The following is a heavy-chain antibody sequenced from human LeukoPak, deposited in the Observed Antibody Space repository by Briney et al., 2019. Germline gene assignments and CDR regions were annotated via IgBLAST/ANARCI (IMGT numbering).Heavy chain of an antibody. CDR3: ARDPGYGGTPYYFDY. D-gene: IGHD4-23*01. J-gene: IGHJ4*02. V-gene: IGHV3-30*02. CDR1: GFTFSGYG. Sequence: QAGGSLRLSCAASGFTFSGYGIHWVREAPGKGLEWVAFIRSDGSVKYYADSVRGRFTISRDNSKNTLYLQMDSLRAEDTAVYYCARDPGYGGTPYYFDYWGQGTLVTVSS. CDR2: IRSDGSVK.